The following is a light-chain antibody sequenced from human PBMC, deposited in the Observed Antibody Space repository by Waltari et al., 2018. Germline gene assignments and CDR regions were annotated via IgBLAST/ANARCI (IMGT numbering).Light chain of an antibody. V-gene: IGLV1-44*01. Sequence: QPVLTQPPSVSGAPGQRVTISCSGSSSSIGNNNVNWYQQLPGTVPRLLIYNYMVRHTGVPDRFSGSKYGNSGSLVRTGLQSEDEADYYCAAWHDSLNGVAFGGGTKVTVL. CDR3: AAWHDSLNGVA. J-gene: IGLJ2*01. CDR1: SSSIGNNN. CDR2: NYM.